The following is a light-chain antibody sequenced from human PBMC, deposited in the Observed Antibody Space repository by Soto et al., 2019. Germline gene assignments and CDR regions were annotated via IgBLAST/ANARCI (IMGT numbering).Light chain of an antibody. Sequence: DIQMTQSPSSLSVSVGDRVTLTCRASQSIGGFLNWYQQKLGKAPKLLIYAASSLQSGVPSRFSGSGSGTDFTLTISSLQPEDFATYYCQQCYSTPLTFGGGTKVDIK. CDR1: QSIGGF. V-gene: IGKV1-39*01. CDR2: AAS. CDR3: QQCYSTPLT. J-gene: IGKJ4*01.